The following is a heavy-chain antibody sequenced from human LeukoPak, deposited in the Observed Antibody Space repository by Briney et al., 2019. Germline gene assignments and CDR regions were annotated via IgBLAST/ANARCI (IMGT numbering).Heavy chain of an antibody. D-gene: IGHD4/OR15-4a*01. Sequence: GGSLRLSCAASGFTFSSYTMNWVRQAPGKGLEWVSYISSSSSTIYYADSVKGRFTISRDNAKNSLYLQMNSLRAEDTAVYYCARDVDYANPRHDYWGQGTLVTVSS. CDR2: ISSSSSTI. J-gene: IGHJ4*02. V-gene: IGHV3-48*01. CDR1: GFTFSSYT. CDR3: ARDVDYANPRHDY.